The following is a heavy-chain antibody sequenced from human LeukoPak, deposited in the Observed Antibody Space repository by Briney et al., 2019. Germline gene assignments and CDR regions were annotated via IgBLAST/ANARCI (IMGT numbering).Heavy chain of an antibody. Sequence: GGSLRLSCAAFGFTFSSYGMNWVRQAPGKGLEWVSGISGSGGTTYYADSVKGRFTISRDNSKNSLSLQVSSLRAEDTAVYYCAKTNGYYSDWGQGTLVTVSS. CDR1: GFTFSSYG. D-gene: IGHD3-22*01. CDR3: AKTNGYYSD. V-gene: IGHV3-23*01. CDR2: ISGSGGTT. J-gene: IGHJ4*02.